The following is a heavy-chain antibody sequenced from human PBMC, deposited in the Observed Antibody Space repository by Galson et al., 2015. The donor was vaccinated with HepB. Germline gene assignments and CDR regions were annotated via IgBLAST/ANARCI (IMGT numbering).Heavy chain of an antibody. CDR3: ARDPVRIVGATTYFDY. J-gene: IGHJ4*02. CDR1: GFTFSSYG. D-gene: IGHD1-26*01. CDR2: ISYDGSNK. V-gene: IGHV3-30*03. Sequence: SLRLSCAASGFTFSSYGMHRVRQAPGKGLEWVAVISYDGSNKYYADSVKGRFTISRDNSKNTLYLQMNSLRAEDTAVYYCARDPVRIVGATTYFDYWGQGTLVTVSS.